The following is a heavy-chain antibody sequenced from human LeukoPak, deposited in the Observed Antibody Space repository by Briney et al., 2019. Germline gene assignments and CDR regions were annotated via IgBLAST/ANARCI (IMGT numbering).Heavy chain of an antibody. CDR2: IYHSGST. Sequence: SETLSLTCGVSGYSISSGYYWGWIRQPPGKGLEWIGSIYHSGSTNYNPSLKSRVTISVDTSKNQFSLKLSSVTAADTAVYYCARWLGAGTYYYYYMDVWGKGTTVTVSS. D-gene: IGHD6-19*01. V-gene: IGHV4-38-2*01. J-gene: IGHJ6*03. CDR1: GYSISSGYY. CDR3: ARWLGAGTYYYYYMDV.